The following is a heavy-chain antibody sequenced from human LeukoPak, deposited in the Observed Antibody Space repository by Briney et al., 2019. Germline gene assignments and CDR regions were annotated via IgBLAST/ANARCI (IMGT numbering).Heavy chain of an antibody. D-gene: IGHD2-21*02. J-gene: IGHJ6*03. Sequence: SETLSLTCTVSGGSISSYYWSWIRQPPGKGLEWIGYIYYSGSTNYNPSLKSRVTISVDTSKNQFSLKLSSVTAADTAVYYCARAHDSYIPNYMAVWGKGTTVTVSS. CDR1: GGSISSYY. CDR2: IYYSGST. V-gene: IGHV4-59*01. CDR3: ARAHDSYIPNYMAV.